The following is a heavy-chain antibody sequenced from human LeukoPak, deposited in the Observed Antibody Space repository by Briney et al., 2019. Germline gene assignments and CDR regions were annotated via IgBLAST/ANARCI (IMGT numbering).Heavy chain of an antibody. CDR2: IYYSGST. J-gene: IGHJ4*02. CDR1: GGSISSGDYY. D-gene: IGHD4-17*01. CDR3: ARAFTVTTTNFDY. Sequence: SQTLSLTCTVSGGSISSGDYYWSWIRQPPGKGLEWIGYIYYSGSTYYNPSLKSRVTISVDTSKNQFSLKLSSVTAADTAVYYCARAFTVTTTNFDYWGQGTLVTVSS. V-gene: IGHV4-30-4*08.